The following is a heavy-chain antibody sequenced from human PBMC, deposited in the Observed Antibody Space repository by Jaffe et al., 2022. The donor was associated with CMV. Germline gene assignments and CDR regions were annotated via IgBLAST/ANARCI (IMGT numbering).Heavy chain of an antibody. CDR2: ISWNSGSI. D-gene: IGHD5-18*01. CDR3: AKARTLQLWSNIDY. Sequence: EVQLVESGGGLVQPGRSLRLSCAASGFTFDDYAMHWVRQAPGKGLEWVSGISWNSGSIGYADSVKGRFTISRDNAKNSLYLQMNSLRAEDTALYYCAKARTLQLWSNIDYWGQGTLVTVSS. J-gene: IGHJ4*02. CDR1: GFTFDDYA. V-gene: IGHV3-9*01.